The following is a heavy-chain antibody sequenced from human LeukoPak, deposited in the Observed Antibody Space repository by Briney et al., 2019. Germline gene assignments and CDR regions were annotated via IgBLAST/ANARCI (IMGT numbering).Heavy chain of an antibody. Sequence: GSLRLSCAASGFIFSSYSMNWVRQAPGKGVEWVSYISSGSSNKYYTDSVKGRFTISRDNAKNSLYLQRNSLRAEDTAVYYCARDGNYDSSGYHDYWGQGTLVTVSS. J-gene: IGHJ4*02. V-gene: IGHV3-48*01. CDR3: ARDGNYDSSGYHDY. D-gene: IGHD3-22*01. CDR1: GFIFSSYS. CDR2: ISSGSSNK.